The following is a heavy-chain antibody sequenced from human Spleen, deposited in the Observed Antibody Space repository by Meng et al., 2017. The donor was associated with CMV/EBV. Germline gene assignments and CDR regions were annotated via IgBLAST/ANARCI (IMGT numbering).Heavy chain of an antibody. CDR2: ISAYNGNT. J-gene: IGHJ1*01. Sequence: QVQMVQSGAEVKKPGGSVKVSCKASGYTFTSYGMSWLRQAPGQGLEWMGWISAYNGNTIYAQKVQGRVTMTTDASTNTAYLELRSLRSDDTAVYYCARDQQLIPAEYFQHWGPGTLVTVSS. V-gene: IGHV1-18*01. CDR1: GYTFTSYG. D-gene: IGHD6-13*01. CDR3: ARDQQLIPAEYFQH.